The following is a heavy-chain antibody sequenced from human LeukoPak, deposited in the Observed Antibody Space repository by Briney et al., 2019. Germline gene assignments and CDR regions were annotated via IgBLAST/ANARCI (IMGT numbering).Heavy chain of an antibody. CDR3: ARPYSSSWSFNY. CDR2: IYHSGST. D-gene: IGHD6-13*01. V-gene: IGHV4-38-2*02. J-gene: IGHJ4*02. CDR1: GYSISSGYY. Sequence: SETLSLTCTLSGYSISSGYYWGWIRQPPGKGLEWIGSIYHSGSTYYNPSLKSRVTISVDTSKNQFSLKLSSVTAADTAVYYCARPYSSSWSFNYWGQGTLVTVSS.